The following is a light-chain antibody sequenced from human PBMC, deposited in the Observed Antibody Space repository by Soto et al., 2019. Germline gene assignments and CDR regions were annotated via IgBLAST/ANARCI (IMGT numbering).Light chain of an antibody. V-gene: IGKV3-20*01. J-gene: IGKJ1*01. CDR2: GAS. CDR3: QQYDSSPRT. Sequence: VLKQSPGTLSLSPGERATVSCRSSQSVSSRSLAWYQQKPGRAPRLLISGASSRAADIPDRFSGSGSGTDFTLTINRLEPEDFAVYYCQQYDSSPRTFGQGTKVDIK. CDR1: QSVSSRS.